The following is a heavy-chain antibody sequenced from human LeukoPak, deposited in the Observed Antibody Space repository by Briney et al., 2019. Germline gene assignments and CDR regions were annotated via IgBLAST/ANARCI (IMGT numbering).Heavy chain of an antibody. Sequence: GVLRLSCAASGFTFSSYWMSWVRQAPGKGLEWVANIKQDGSEKYYVDSVKGRLTISRDNAKNSLYLQMNSLRAEDTAVYYCARDPRGFWSGYSPSDYWGQGTLVTVSS. D-gene: IGHD3-3*01. J-gene: IGHJ4*02. CDR3: ARDPRGFWSGYSPSDY. CDR1: GFTFSSYW. V-gene: IGHV3-7*01. CDR2: IKQDGSEK.